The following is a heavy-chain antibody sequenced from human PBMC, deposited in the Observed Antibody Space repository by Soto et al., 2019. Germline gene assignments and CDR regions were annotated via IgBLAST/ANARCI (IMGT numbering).Heavy chain of an antibody. Sequence: QVQLVQSGAEVKKPGASVKVSCKASGYTFTGYYMHWVRQAPGQGLEWMGWINPNSGGTNYAQKLQGRVTMTRDTAISTAYMELSRLRSDDTAVYYGASYDGGFPVTVGYWGQGTLVTVSS. CDR3: ASYDGGFPVTVGY. V-gene: IGHV1-2*02. J-gene: IGHJ4*02. CDR2: INPNSGGT. CDR1: GYTFTGYY. D-gene: IGHD4-17*01.